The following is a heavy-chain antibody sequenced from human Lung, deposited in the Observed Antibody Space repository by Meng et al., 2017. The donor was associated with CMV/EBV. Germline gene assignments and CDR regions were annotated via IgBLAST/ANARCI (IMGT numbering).Heavy chain of an antibody. CDR2: FVNYVDT. Sequence: QVPLLQPGPEVNKPGASVRVSCKASGYTFGSYGICWVRQAPGQGLEWMGWFVNYVDTYPAPKFQGRVTMTTDTHTNTAFMELRSLTSDDTAVYYCASGTPGRSYCDYWGQGTLVTVSS. D-gene: IGHD2-15*01. J-gene: IGHJ4*02. V-gene: IGHV1-18*01. CDR3: ASGTPGRSYCDY. CDR1: GYTFGSYG.